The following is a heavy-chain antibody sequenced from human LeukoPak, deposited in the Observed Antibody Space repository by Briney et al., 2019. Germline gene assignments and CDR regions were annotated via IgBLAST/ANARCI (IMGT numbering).Heavy chain of an antibody. Sequence: GGSLRLSCAASGFTFSRNGMSWVRQAPGKGLEWVSGISGSGRSTNCADSVKGRFTISSDNSKNTLYLQINSLRAEDTAVYYCAECILTGYDKGYMDVWGKGTTVTISS. CDR2: ISGSGRST. V-gene: IGHV3-23*01. CDR3: AECILTGYDKGYMDV. CDR1: GFTFSRNG. D-gene: IGHD3-9*01. J-gene: IGHJ6*03.